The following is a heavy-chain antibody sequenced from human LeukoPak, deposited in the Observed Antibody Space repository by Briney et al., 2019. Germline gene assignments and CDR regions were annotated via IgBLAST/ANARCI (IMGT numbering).Heavy chain of an antibody. D-gene: IGHD5-18*01. CDR2: ISSSSSYI. J-gene: IGHJ4*02. CDR1: GFTFSSYS. CDR3: ATDADTAMVTGRFDK. Sequence: GGSLRLSCAASGFTFSSYSMNWVRQAPGKGLEWVSSISSSSSYIYYADSVKGRFTISRDNAKNSLYLQMNSLRAEDTAVYYCATDADTAMVTGRFDKWGQGTLVTVSS. V-gene: IGHV3-21*01.